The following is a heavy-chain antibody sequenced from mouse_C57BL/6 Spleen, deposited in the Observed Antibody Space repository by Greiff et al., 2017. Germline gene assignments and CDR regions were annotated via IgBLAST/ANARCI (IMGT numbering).Heavy chain of an antibody. J-gene: IGHJ3*01. D-gene: IGHD3-1*01. V-gene: IGHV1-50*01. Sequence: QVQLQQPGAELVKPGASVTLSCTASGYTFTSYWMQWVKQRPRQGLEWIGAIDPSDSYTNYNQKFKGKATLTVDTSSSTAYMQLSSLTSEDSAVYYCANSPWFAYWGQGTLVTVSA. CDR1: GYTFTSYW. CDR2: IDPSDSYT. CDR3: ANSPWFAY.